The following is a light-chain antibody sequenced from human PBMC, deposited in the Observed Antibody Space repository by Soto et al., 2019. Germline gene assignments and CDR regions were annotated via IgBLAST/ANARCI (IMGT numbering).Light chain of an antibody. J-gene: IGLJ1*01. CDR3: ISYTNSITLYV. CDR1: SSDVGGYNY. Sequence: SALTQPASVSGSPGQSITISCTGTSSDVGGYNYVSWYQQHPGKAPKLMIYEVSNRPSGVSHRFSGSKSGNTASLTISGLQAEDEADYYCISYTNSITLYVFGTGTKSPS. CDR2: EVS. V-gene: IGLV2-14*01.